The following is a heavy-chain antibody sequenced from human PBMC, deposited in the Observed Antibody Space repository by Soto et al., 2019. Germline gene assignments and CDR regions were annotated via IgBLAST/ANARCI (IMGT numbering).Heavy chain of an antibody. Sequence: SVKVSCKASGGTFSSYTISWVRQAPGQGLEWMGRIIPILGIANYAQKFQGRVTITADKSTSTAYMELSSLRSEDTAVYYCASLHIYCRSTSCSTPHDYWGQGTLVTVSS. CDR3: ASLHIYCRSTSCSTPHDY. V-gene: IGHV1-69*02. J-gene: IGHJ4*02. CDR1: GGTFSSYT. CDR2: IIPILGIA. D-gene: IGHD2-2*01.